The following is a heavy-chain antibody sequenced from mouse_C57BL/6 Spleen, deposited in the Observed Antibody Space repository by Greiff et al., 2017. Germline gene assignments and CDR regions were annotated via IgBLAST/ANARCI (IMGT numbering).Heavy chain of an antibody. CDR2: IDPSDSYT. D-gene: IGHD3-2*01. Sequence: QVQLQQPGAELVMPGASVKLSCKASGYTFTSYWMHWVKQRPGQGLEWIGEIDPSDSYTNYNQKVKGKSTLTVDNASSTAYMQLSSLTSEDSAVYYCARGGDSAGYLAYWGQGTLVTVSA. CDR1: GYTFTSYW. V-gene: IGHV1-69*01. J-gene: IGHJ3*01. CDR3: ARGGDSAGYLAY.